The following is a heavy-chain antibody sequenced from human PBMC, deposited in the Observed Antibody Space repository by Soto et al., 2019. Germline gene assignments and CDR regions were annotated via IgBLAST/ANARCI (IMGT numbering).Heavy chain of an antibody. D-gene: IGHD6-19*01. Sequence: LGESMRVSCKGSGYSFTSYWIGWVSQMPGKVLEWMGIIYPGDSDTRYSPSFQGQVTISADKSISTAYLQWSSLKAFDTAMYYCARLDAVAAFDYWGHGTPVTVSS. CDR3: ARLDAVAAFDY. CDR2: IYPGDSDT. V-gene: IGHV5-51*01. CDR1: GYSFTSYW. J-gene: IGHJ4*01.